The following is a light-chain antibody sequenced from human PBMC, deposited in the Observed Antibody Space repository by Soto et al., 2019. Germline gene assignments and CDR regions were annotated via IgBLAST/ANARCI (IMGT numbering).Light chain of an antibody. CDR2: GAS. Sequence: EIVLTQSPGTLSLSPGERATHSCRASQSVSSSYLAWYQQKPGQAPRLLIYGASSRATGIPDRFSGGGSGTDFTLTISRLEPEDFAVYYCQQYGSSLYPFGQGTKLEIK. V-gene: IGKV3-20*01. CDR3: QQYGSSLYP. CDR1: QSVSSSY. J-gene: IGKJ2*01.